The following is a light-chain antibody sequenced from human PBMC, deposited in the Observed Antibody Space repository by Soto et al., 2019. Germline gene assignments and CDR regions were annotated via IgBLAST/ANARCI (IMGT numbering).Light chain of an antibody. CDR2: AAS. J-gene: IGKJ1*01. V-gene: IGKV1-6*01. CDR1: QSIRND. Sequence: IQMTQSPSSLSASVGDRVTITCRASQSIRNDLGWYQQKPGKAPKLLIYAASSLQSGVPSRFSGSGSGTDFTLTIGRLEPEDCTLYYCHQRSNWPLTLGQGTEV. CDR3: HQRSNWPLT.